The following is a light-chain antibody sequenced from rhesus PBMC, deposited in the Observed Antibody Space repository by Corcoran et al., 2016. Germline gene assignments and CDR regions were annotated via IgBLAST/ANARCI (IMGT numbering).Light chain of an antibody. CDR3: QQYSSSPPT. CDR2: KAS. Sequence: DIQMTQSPSSLSASVGDTVTITCRASQSISSWLAWYQQKPGKAPKLLIYKASPLQSGVPSRFSGSGAGTYFTLTISSLQSEDFATYYCQQYSSSPPTFGQGTKVEIK. V-gene: IGKV1-22*01. J-gene: IGKJ1*01. CDR1: QSISSW.